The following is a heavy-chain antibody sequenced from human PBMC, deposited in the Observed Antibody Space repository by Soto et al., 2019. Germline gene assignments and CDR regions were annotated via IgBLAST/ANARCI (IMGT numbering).Heavy chain of an antibody. CDR2: INHSGST. CDR1: GGSFSGYY. Sequence: SETLSLTCAVYGGSFSGYYWSWIRQPPGKGLEWIGEINHSGSTNYNPSLKSRVTISVDTSKNQFSLKLSSVTAADTAVYYCARGTTLGTGSIDYWGQGTLVNVSS. J-gene: IGHJ4*02. V-gene: IGHV4-34*01. CDR3: ARGTTLGTGSIDY.